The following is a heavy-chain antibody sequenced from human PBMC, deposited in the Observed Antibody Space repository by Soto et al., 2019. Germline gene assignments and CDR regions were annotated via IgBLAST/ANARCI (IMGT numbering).Heavy chain of an antibody. CDR3: ARVITIFGVVMANWFDP. J-gene: IGHJ5*02. V-gene: IGHV4-4*07. CDR2: IYTSGST. Sequence: SETLSLTCTVSGGSISSYYWSWIRQPAGNGLEWIGRIYTSGSTNYNPSLKSRVTMSVDTSKNQFSLKLSSVTAADTAVYYCARVITIFGVVMANWFDPWGQGTLVTVSS. CDR1: GGSISSYY. D-gene: IGHD3-3*01.